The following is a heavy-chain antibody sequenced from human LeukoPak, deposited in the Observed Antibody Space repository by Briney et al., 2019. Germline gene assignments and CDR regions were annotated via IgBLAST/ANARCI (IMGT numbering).Heavy chain of an antibody. CDR2: INHSGST. CDR1: GGSFSGYY. CDR3: ARGRLEVRGVLFDY. J-gene: IGHJ4*02. Sequence: PSETLSLTCAVYGGSFSGYYWSWIRQPPGKGLEWIGEINHSGSTYYNPSLKSRVTISVDTSKNQFSLKLSSVTAADTAVYYCARGRLEVRGVLFDYWGQGTLVTVSS. D-gene: IGHD3-10*01. V-gene: IGHV4-34*01.